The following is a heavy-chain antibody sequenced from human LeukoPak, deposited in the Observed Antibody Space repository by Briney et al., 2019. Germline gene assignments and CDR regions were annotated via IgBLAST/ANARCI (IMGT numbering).Heavy chain of an antibody. J-gene: IGHJ4*02. V-gene: IGHV1-18*01. CDR1: GGTFSSYA. Sequence: ASVKVSCKASGGTFSSYAISWVRQAPGQGLEWMGWISAYNGNTNYAQKLQGRVTMTTDTSTSTAYMELRSLRSDDTAVYYCARDSSWFHIDYWGQGTLVTVSS. CDR3: ARDSSWFHIDY. CDR2: ISAYNGNT. D-gene: IGHD6-13*01.